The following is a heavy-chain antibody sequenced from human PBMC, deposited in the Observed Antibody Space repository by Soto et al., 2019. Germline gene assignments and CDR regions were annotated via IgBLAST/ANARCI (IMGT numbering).Heavy chain of an antibody. CDR3: ARAIKYDYGDNDY. Sequence: GGSLRLSCAASGFTFSSYSMNWVRQAPGKGLEWVSYISSSSSTIYYADCVKGRFTISRDNAKNSLYLQMNSLRAEDTAVYYCARAIKYDYGDNDYGGQGTLVTVSS. J-gene: IGHJ4*02. CDR1: GFTFSSYS. V-gene: IGHV3-48*01. D-gene: IGHD4-17*01. CDR2: ISSSSSTI.